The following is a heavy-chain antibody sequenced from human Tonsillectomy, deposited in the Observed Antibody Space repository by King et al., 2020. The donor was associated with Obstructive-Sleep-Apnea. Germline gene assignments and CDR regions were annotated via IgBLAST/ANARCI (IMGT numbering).Heavy chain of an antibody. J-gene: IGHJ4*02. CDR1: GFTFRNYW. Sequence: VQLVESGGTLVQPGGSLRLSCAGSGFTFRNYWRHWVRQAPGKGLVWGSHIKSDGTSTSYADSVKGRFTISRDNAKNTLYLQMNSLRVEATAVYYCAARSAPTDFWGQGTLVTVSS. D-gene: IGHD6-6*01. CDR3: AARSAPTDF. V-gene: IGHV3-74*01. CDR2: IKSDGTST.